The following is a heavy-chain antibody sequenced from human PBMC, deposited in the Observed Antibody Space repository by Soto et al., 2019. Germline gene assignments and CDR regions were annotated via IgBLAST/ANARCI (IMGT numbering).Heavy chain of an antibody. V-gene: IGHV3-23*01. Sequence: EVQLLESGGGLVQPGGSLRLSCAASGFTFSNYAMNWVRQAPGRGLEWVSVISGSGGSTYYADSVKGLFTISRDNSKNPLYLQMNSLRAEDTAVYYCASRNSGWYFDYWGQGTLVTVSS. J-gene: IGHJ4*02. CDR2: ISGSGGST. CDR3: ASRNSGWYFDY. D-gene: IGHD6-19*01. CDR1: GFTFSNYA.